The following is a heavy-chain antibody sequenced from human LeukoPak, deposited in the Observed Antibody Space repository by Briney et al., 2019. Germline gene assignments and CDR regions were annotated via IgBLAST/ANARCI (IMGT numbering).Heavy chain of an antibody. CDR1: GFTFSSYS. J-gene: IGHJ3*02. Sequence: PGGSLRLSCAASGFTFSSYSMNWVRQAPGEGLEWVSSISSISSYIYYADSVKGRFTVSRDNAKNSLYLQMDSLRAEDTAVYYCARDPSGTYYPRVSGALDIWGQGTMVTVSS. CDR2: ISSISSYI. CDR3: ARDPSGTYYPRVSGALDI. V-gene: IGHV3-21*01. D-gene: IGHD1-26*01.